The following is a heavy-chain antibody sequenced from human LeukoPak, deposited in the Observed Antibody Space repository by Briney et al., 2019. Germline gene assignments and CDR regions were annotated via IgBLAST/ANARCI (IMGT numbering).Heavy chain of an antibody. CDR1: GGTFSCYA. D-gene: IGHD1-26*01. V-gene: IGHV1-69*05. CDR3: ARTVGATFASGYYYMDV. CDR2: IIPIFGTA. J-gene: IGHJ6*03. Sequence: SVKVSCKASGGTFSCYAISWVRQAPGQGLEWMRGIIPIFGTANYAQKFQGRVTITTDESTSTAYMELSSLRSEDTAVYYCARTVGATFASGYYYMDVWGKGTTVTVSS.